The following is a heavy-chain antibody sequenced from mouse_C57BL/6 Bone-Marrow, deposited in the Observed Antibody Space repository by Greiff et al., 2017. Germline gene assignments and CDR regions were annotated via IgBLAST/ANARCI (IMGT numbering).Heavy chain of an antibody. CDR3: EKSFCYGCDAGFAY. D-gene: IGHD2-2*01. V-gene: IGHV1-63*01. CDR2: IYPGGGYT. J-gene: IGHJ3*01. Sequence: QVQLQQPGAELVRPGTSVKMSCKASGYTFTNYWIGWVKQRPGHGLEWIGDIYPGGGYTNYNEKFKGKATLTADKSSSTAYMQLSSLTSEDSAIYSGEKSFCYGCDAGFAYWGQGTLVTVSA. CDR1: GYTFTNYW.